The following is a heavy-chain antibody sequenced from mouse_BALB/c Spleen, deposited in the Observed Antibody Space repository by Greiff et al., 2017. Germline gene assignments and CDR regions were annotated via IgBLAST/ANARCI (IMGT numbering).Heavy chain of an antibody. CDR1: GYSFTGYT. J-gene: IGHJ4*01. Sequence: VQLKESGPELVKPGASMKISCKASGYSFTGYTMNWVKQSHGKNLEWIGLINPYNGGTSYNQKFKGKATLTVDKSSSTAYMELLSLTSEDSAVYYCARNYYGSSYVANAMDYWGQGTSVTVSS. V-gene: IGHV1-18*01. D-gene: IGHD1-1*01. CDR2: INPYNGGT. CDR3: ARNYYGSSYVANAMDY.